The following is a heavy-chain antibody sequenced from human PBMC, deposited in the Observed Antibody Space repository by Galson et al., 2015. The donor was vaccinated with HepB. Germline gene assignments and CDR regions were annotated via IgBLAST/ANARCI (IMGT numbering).Heavy chain of an antibody. D-gene: IGHD1-26*01. J-gene: IGHJ4*02. Sequence: QSGAEVKKPGESLKISCKGSGSSFTSYWIGWVRQMPGKGLEWMGIIYPGDSDTRYSPSFQGQVTISADKSISTAYLQWSSLKASDAAMYYCARRGFIRGSYEYYFDYWGQGTLVTVSS. CDR3: ARRGFIRGSYEYYFDY. CDR2: IYPGDSDT. V-gene: IGHV5-51*01. CDR1: GSSFTSYW.